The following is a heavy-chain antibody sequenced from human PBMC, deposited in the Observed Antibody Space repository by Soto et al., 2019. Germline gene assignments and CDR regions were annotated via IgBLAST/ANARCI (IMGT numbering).Heavy chain of an antibody. CDR2: ISYTGSI. J-gene: IGHJ4*02. CDR3: ARATFRSHQVAVQPPTSQTTDY. Sequence: SETLSLTCTVSGDSICRSFYLWGWIRHPPGKGLESIGSISYTGSIYYNPSLKSRVSISVEQSKNQFSLKLTSVTVADTAIYYCARATFRSHQVAVQPPTSQTTDYWGQGPLVTVSS. D-gene: IGHD1-26*01. CDR1: GDSICRSFYL. V-gene: IGHV4-39*01.